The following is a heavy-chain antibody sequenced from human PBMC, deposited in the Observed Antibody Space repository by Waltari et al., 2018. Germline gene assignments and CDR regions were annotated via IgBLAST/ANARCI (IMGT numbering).Heavy chain of an antibody. Sequence: QVQLQESGPGLVKPSETLSLTCAVSGYSISSGYYWGWIRQPPGKGLEWIGSIYHSGSTSYNPSLKSRVTISVDTSKNQFSLKLSSVTAADTAVYYCARLEPAYDFWSGYYPYYYYGMDVWGQGTTVTVSS. CDR2: IYHSGST. J-gene: IGHJ6*02. D-gene: IGHD3-3*01. V-gene: IGHV4-38-2*01. CDR3: ARLEPAYDFWSGYYPYYYYGMDV. CDR1: GYSISSGYY.